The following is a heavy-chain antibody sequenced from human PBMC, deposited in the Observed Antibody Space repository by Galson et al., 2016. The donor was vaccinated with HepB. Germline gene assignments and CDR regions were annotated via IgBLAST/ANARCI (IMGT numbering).Heavy chain of an antibody. J-gene: IGHJ4*02. D-gene: IGHD3-16*01. Sequence: SLRLSCAASGFSFYSLAMGWVRQAPGKGLEWVSGISDSGGNTWDADSVKGRFIISRDNSKNTLYLQLNRLRAEDTAVYYCAKVPLGERKVTFGAVRRKKGITFFDHWGQGTLVTVSS. V-gene: IGHV3-23*01. CDR1: GFSFYSLA. CDR2: ISDSGGNT. CDR3: AKVPLGERKVTFGAVRRKKGITFFDH.